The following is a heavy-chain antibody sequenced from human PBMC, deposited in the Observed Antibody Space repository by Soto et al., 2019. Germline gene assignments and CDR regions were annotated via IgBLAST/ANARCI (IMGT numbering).Heavy chain of an antibody. J-gene: IGHJ6*02. CDR1: GGSISSYY. D-gene: IGHD6-6*01. CDR2: IYYSGST. V-gene: IGHV4-59*01. Sequence: SETLSLTCTVSGGSISSYYWSWIRQPPGKGLEWIGYIYYSGSTNYNPSLKSRVTISVDTSKNQFSLKLSSVTAADTAVYYCARDAPARVYSSSSSYYYGMDVWGQGTTVTVSS. CDR3: ARDAPARVYSSSSSYYYGMDV.